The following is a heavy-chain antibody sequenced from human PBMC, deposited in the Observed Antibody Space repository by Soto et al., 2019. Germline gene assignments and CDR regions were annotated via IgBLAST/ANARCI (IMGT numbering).Heavy chain of an antibody. CDR1: GGSISNYY. J-gene: IGHJ4*02. Sequence: SETLSLTCTVSGGSISNYYWSWIRQPPGKGLEWIGYVYYSGSTNYNPSLESRVIISVDTSKNQFSLKINSVTAADTAVYYCASRSSADFDYWGQGALVTVSS. CDR3: ASRSSADFDY. CDR2: VYYSGST. V-gene: IGHV4-59*01. D-gene: IGHD2-2*01.